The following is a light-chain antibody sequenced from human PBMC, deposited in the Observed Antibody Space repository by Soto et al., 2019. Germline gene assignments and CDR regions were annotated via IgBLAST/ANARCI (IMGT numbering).Light chain of an antibody. J-gene: IGLJ2*01. CDR2: EVS. V-gene: IGLV2-14*01. CDR3: SSSSATGIHV. Sequence: QSALTQPASVSGSPGQSITISCTGTSSDVGGYNWVAWYQQHPGKVPKLIIYEVSIRPSGVSNRFSGSKSGNTASLTISGLQAEDEAHYYCSSSSATGIHVFGGGTKLTVL. CDR1: SSDVGGYNW.